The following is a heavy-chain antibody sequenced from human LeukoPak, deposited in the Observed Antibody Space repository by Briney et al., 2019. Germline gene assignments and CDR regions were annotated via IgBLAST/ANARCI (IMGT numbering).Heavy chain of an antibody. CDR3: ARDSGATSLDY. CDR1: GGSNSSGSYY. J-gene: IGHJ4*02. V-gene: IGHV4-61*02. CDR2: IYTSGST. D-gene: IGHD5-12*01. Sequence: SETLSLTCTVSGGSNSSGSYYWSWIRQPAGKGLEWIGRIYTSGSTNYNPSLKSRVTMSVDTSKNQFSLKLSSVTAADTAVYYCARDSGATSLDYWGQGTLVTVSS.